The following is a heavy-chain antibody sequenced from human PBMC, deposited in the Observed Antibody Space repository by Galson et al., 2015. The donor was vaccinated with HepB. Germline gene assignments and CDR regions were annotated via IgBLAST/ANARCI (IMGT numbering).Heavy chain of an antibody. V-gene: IGHV3-48*03. CDR3: VRGRFVLY. D-gene: IGHD3-16*01. CDR2: ISTSGSTI. J-gene: IGHJ4*02. CDR1: GFTFSSYE. Sequence: SLRLSCAASGFTFSSYEMSWVRQAPGKGLEWVSYISTSGSTIYYADSVKGRFTISRDDAENSLYLQMNSLRVEDTAVYYCVRGRFVLYWGQGTLVTVSS.